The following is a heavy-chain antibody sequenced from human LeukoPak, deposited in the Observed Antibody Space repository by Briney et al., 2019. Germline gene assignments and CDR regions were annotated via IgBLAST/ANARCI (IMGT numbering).Heavy chain of an antibody. CDR1: GFTFSSYT. CDR3: AREATADTWDYFYF. V-gene: IGHV3-64*01. D-gene: IGHD6-13*01. Sequence: GGSLRLSCAASGFTFSSYTMHWVRQAPGKGLEYVSTISNSGANTIYTNSVKGRFTISRDNSKNTLYLQMGSLRPEDMAVYYCAREATADTWDYFYFWGQGTPVTVSS. CDR2: ISNSGANT. J-gene: IGHJ4*02.